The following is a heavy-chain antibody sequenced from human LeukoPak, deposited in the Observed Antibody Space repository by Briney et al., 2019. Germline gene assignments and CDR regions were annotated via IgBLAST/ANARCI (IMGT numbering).Heavy chain of an antibody. D-gene: IGHD4-17*01. J-gene: IGHJ3*02. Sequence: GGSLRLSCAASGFTFSSYAMSWVRQAPGKGLEWVSVIYSGGSTYYADSVKGRFTISRDNSKNTLYLQMNSLRAEDTAVYYCASTMTTVTTGAFDIWGQGTMVTVSS. CDR2: IYSGGST. CDR1: GFTFSSYA. CDR3: ASTMTTVTTGAFDI. V-gene: IGHV3-53*01.